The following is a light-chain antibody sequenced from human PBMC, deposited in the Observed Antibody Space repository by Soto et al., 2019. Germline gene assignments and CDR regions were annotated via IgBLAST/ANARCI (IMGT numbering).Light chain of an antibody. V-gene: IGLV2-11*01. CDR2: DVS. J-gene: IGLJ3*02. CDR3: CSYVGSYTWV. CDR1: SSDVGTYNY. Sequence: QSVLTQPRSVSGSPGQSVTISCTGTSSDVGTYNYVSWYQQHPGKAPKLMIYDVSERPSGVPDRFSGSKSGNTASLTISGLQAEDEADYYCCSYVGSYTWVFGGGTKVTVL.